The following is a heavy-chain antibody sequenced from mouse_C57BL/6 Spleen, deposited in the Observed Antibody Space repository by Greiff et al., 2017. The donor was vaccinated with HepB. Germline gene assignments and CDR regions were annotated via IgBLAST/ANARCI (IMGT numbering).Heavy chain of an antibody. J-gene: IGHJ4*01. CDR3: ARRYYGSSSYAMDY. CDR2: INPNYGTT. CDR1: GYSFTDYN. V-gene: IGHV1-39*01. D-gene: IGHD1-1*01. Sequence: VQLQQSGPELVKPGASVKISCKASGYSFTDYNMNWVKQSNGKSLEWIGVINPNYGTTSYNQKFKGKATLTVDKSSSTAYMQLNSLTSEDSAVYYCARRYYGSSSYAMDYWGQGTSVTVSS.